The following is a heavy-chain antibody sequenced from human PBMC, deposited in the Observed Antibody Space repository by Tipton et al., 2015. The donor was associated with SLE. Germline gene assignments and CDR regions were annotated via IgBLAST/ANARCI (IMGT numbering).Heavy chain of an antibody. CDR3: AKKLTASGYDW. D-gene: IGHD5-12*01. J-gene: IGHJ4*02. Sequence: GSLILSCATSGFTFTTYDMSWVRQAPGMGLEWVSGISSTGGSTFYADSVKGRFTISKDNSKNTLYLQMNSLRAQDTAIYYCAKKLTASGYDWWGQGTLVTVSS. CDR1: GFTFTTYD. V-gene: IGHV3-23*01. CDR2: ISSTGGST.